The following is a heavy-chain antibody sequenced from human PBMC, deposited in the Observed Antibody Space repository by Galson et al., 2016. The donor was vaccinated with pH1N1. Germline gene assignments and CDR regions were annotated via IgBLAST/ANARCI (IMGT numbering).Heavy chain of an antibody. Sequence: SLRLSCAASGFTFSIYAMSWVRQAPGKGLEWVSVISGTGSGTYYADSVKGRFTISRDNSKNTLDLQVSSLRAEDTAVYYCAKTHCGGDCYFFGGDFNLPDYWGQGTLVTVSS. V-gene: IGHV3-23*01. CDR2: ISGTGSGT. D-gene: IGHD2-21*02. CDR1: GFTFSIYA. CDR3: AKTHCGGDCYFFGGDFNLPDY. J-gene: IGHJ4*02.